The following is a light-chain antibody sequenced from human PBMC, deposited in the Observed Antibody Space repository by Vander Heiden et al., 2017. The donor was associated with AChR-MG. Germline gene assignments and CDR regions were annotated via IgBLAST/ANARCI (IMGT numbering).Light chain of an antibody. CDR2: DAS. CDR1: QSVRSY. CDR3: QQRSNWPLT. Sequence: EIVLTQSPATLSLSPGERATLSCRASQSVRSYYLAWYQQKPGQAPRLLIYDASKRATGIPARFSGSGSGTDFTLAISSLEPEDFAVYYCQQRSNWPLTFGGGTKVEIK. V-gene: IGKV3-11*01. J-gene: IGKJ4*01.